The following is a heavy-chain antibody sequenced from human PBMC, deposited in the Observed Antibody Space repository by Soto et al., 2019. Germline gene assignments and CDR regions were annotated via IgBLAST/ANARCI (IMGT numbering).Heavy chain of an antibody. J-gene: IGHJ4*02. D-gene: IGHD4-17*01. CDR3: AKDPTVSLRGSDI. Sequence: EVQLLESGGGLVQPGGSLRLSCAASGFTFSSYSMSWVRQAPGKGLEWVSGFRTGGDDATTYYADSVKGRFTISRDNSKNTLFLQMVSLRDEDTGVYYCAKDPTVSLRGSDIWGQGDLVTVSS. CDR1: GFTFSSYS. CDR2: FRTGGDDATT. V-gene: IGHV3-23*01.